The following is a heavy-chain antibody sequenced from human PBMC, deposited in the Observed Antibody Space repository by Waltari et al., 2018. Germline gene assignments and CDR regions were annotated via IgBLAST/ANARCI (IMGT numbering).Heavy chain of an antibody. J-gene: IGHJ4*02. CDR1: GFTFRNLD. CDR3: ARVNRESLIRGATIDS. V-gene: IGHV3-23*01. CDR2: INFSGGNT. Sequence: EVQLLESGGAFVRPGGSLRLSCAHSGFTFRNLDMTWVRQAPGKGLEWVASINFSGGNTVYADSVKGRSNIARDNSKNTLSIQLDSLRLDDTAVYFCARVNRESLIRGATIDSWGQGTRVTVSS. D-gene: IGHD3-10*01.